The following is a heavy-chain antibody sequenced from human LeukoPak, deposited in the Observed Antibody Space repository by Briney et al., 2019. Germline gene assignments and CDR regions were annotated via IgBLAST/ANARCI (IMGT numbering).Heavy chain of an antibody. D-gene: IGHD3-10*01. J-gene: IGHJ6*02. Sequence: SETLSLTCTVSGGSISSSSNYWGWIRQPPGKGLEWIGSIYNSGSTYYNPSLKSRFTISVDTSKNQFSLKLNSVTAADTAVYYCARDLSMIRGVDVWGQGTTVTVSS. V-gene: IGHV4-39*07. CDR2: IYNSGST. CDR1: GGSISSSSNY. CDR3: ARDLSMIRGVDV.